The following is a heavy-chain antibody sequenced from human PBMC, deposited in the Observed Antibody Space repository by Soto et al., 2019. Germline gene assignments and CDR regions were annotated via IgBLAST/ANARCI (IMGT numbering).Heavy chain of an antibody. V-gene: IGHV4-31*03. D-gene: IGHD3-9*01. CDR3: ARARQYYDCELDP. J-gene: IGHJ5*02. Sequence: KPSETLSLTCTVSGDSISRGAYYWTWIRQHPGTGLEWIGYISNSGRPYYNPSLKSRLTISLDTSENQFSLELTSVTAADTAIYYCARARQYYDCELDPWGQGTLVTVSS. CDR1: GDSISRGAYY. CDR2: ISNSGRP.